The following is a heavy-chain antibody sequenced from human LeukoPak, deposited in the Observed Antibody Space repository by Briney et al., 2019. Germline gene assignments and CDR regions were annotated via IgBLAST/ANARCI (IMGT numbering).Heavy chain of an antibody. D-gene: IGHD5-12*01. J-gene: IGHJ4*02. CDR2: MNPSSCGT. CDR1: GHTFTSYD. V-gene: IGHV1-8*03. CDR3: ARGRSTGYPYYFEY. Sequence: ASVKVSCKASGHTFTSYDINSVRHATGQGHAWMGWMNPSSCGTGYAQKFQGRVTITRNTSISTAYMELSGLRSADTAVYYCARGRSTGYPYYFEYWGQGTLVTVSS.